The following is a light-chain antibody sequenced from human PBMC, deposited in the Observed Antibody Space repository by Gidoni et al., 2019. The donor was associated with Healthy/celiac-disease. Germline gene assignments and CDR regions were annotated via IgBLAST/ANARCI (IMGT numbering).Light chain of an antibody. V-gene: IGKV1-8*01. J-gene: IGKJ1*01. CDR3: QQYYSYSWT. Sequence: AIRMTQSPSSLSASTGDRVTITCRASQGISSYSAWYQQKPGKAPKLLIYAASTLQSGVPSRFSGSGSGTDFTLTISCLQSEDFATYYCQQYYSYSWTFGQGTKVEIK. CDR1: QGISSY. CDR2: AAS.